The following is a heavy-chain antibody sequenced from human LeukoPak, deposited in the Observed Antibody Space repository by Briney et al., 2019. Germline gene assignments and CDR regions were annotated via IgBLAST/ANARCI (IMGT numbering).Heavy chain of an antibody. J-gene: IGHJ4*02. CDR1: GFTFSSYA. CDR3: ARSAGEYPGGFDY. D-gene: IGHD3-16*01. Sequence: PGGSLRLSCAASGFTFSSYAMHWVRQAPGKGLEWVAVISYDGSNKYYADSVKGRFTISRDNSKNTLYLQMNSLRAEDTAVYYCARSAGEYPGGFDYWGQGTLVTVSS. CDR2: ISYDGSNK. V-gene: IGHV3-30-3*01.